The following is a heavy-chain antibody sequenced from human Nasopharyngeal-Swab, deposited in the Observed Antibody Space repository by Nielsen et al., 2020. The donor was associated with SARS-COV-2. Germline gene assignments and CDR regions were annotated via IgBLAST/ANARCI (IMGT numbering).Heavy chain of an antibody. CDR3: SKRDCSGATCYIDY. D-gene: IGHD2-2*02. J-gene: IGHJ4*02. Sequence: GGSLRLSCAASGFAFDTYAMSWVRQTPGKGLEWVSLISGSGGSTFYADSVKGRFTISRDNSKNTLYLQMNSLRAEDTAVYYCSKRDCSGATCYIDYWGQGTLVTVSS. CDR1: GFAFDTYA. V-gene: IGHV3-23*01. CDR2: ISGSGGST.